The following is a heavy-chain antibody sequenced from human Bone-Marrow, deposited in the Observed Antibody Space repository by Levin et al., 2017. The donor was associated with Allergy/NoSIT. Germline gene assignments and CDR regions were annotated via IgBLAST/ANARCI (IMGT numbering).Heavy chain of an antibody. CDR1: GGSISSSSYY. Sequence: SETLSLTCTVSGGSISSSSYYWGWIRQPPGKGLEWIGSIYYSGSTYYNPSLKSRVTISVDTSKNQFSLKLSSVTAADTAVYYCARRITMVRGVISHRYYDYGMDVWGQGTTVTVSS. CDR2: IYYSGST. V-gene: IGHV4-39*07. J-gene: IGHJ6*02. D-gene: IGHD3-10*01. CDR3: ARRITMVRGVISHRYYDYGMDV.